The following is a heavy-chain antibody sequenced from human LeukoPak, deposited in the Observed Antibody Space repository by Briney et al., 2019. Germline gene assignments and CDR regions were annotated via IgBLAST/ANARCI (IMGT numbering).Heavy chain of an antibody. CDR3: ARDSEGTTFDY. J-gene: IGHJ4*02. CDR1: GGSVSSGSYY. Sequence: SETLSLTCTVSGGSVSSGSYYWSWIRQPPGKGLEWIGYIYYSGSTYYNPSLKSRVTISVDTSKNQFSLKLSSVTAADTAVYYCARDSEGTTFDYWGQGTLVTVSS. D-gene: IGHD4-11*01. CDR2: IYYSGST. V-gene: IGHV4-31*03.